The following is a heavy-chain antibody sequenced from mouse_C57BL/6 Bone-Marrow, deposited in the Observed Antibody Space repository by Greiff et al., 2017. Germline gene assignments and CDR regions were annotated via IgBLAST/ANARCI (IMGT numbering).Heavy chain of an antibody. V-gene: IGHV2-5*01. D-gene: IGHD1-1*01. CDR1: GFSLTSYG. CDR3: AKNPYYGSSPFYAMDY. CDR2: IWRGGST. J-gene: IGHJ4*01. Sequence: VMLVESGPGLVQPSQSLSITCTVSGFSLTSYGVHWVRQSPGKGLEWLGVIWRGGSTDYNAAFMSRLSITKDNSKSQVFFKMNSLQADDTAIYYCAKNPYYGSSPFYAMDYWGQGTSVTVSS.